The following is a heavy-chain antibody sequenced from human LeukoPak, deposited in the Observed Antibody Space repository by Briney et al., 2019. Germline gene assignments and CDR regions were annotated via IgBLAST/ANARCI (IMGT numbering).Heavy chain of an antibody. V-gene: IGHV4-61*05. CDR3: ARFRSSGSHYFDS. D-gene: IGHD6-19*01. Sequence: SETLSLTCTVSGGSVSKNTYHWGWVRQPPGRGLEWIAYIYYIGNTNYNPSLKSRATISIDTSKNQFSLTLSSVTAADTAVYYCARFRSSGSHYFDSWGQGMPVSVSS. CDR2: IYYIGNT. CDR1: GGSVSKNTYH. J-gene: IGHJ4*02.